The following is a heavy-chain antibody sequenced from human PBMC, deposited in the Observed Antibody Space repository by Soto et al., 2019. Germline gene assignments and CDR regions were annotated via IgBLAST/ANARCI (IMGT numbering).Heavy chain of an antibody. CDR3: ARDSGIAVAATRDYFDY. J-gene: IGHJ4*02. V-gene: IGHV1-18*01. CDR1: GYTFTSYG. D-gene: IGHD6-19*01. CDR2: ISAYNGNT. Sequence: ASVKVSCKASGYTFTSYGISWVRQAPGQGLEWMGWISAYNGNTNYAQKLQGRVTMTTDTSTSTAYMELRSLRSDDTAVYYCARDSGIAVAATRDYFDYWGQGTLVTVSS.